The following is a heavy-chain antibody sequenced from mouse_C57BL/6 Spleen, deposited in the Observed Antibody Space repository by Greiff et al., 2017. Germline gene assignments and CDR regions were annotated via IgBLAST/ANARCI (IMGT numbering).Heavy chain of an antibody. CDR2: IHPNSGST. J-gene: IGHJ3*01. CDR1: GYTFTSYW. V-gene: IGHV1-64*01. D-gene: IGHD2-4*01. Sequence: VQLQQPGAELVKPGASVKLSCKASGYTFTSYWMHWVKQRPGQGLEWIGMIHPNSGSTNYNEKFKSKATLTVDKSSSTAYMQLSSLTSEDSAVYYCARGYYDYDEVAYWGQGTLVTVSA. CDR3: ARGYYDYDEVAY.